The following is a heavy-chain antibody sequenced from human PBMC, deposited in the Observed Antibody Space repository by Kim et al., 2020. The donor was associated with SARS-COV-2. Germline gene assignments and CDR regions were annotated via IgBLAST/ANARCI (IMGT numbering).Heavy chain of an antibody. J-gene: IGHJ4*02. D-gene: IGHD3-22*01. Sequence: SETLSLTCVVYGGSFSGYYWSWIRQPPGKGLEWIGEINHSGSTNYNPSLKSRVTISVDTSKNKFSLKLSSVTAADTVVYYCARVNSYDSSGPLDYWGQGT. CDR2: INHSGST. CDR1: GGSFSGYY. V-gene: IGHV4-34*01. CDR3: ARVNSYDSSGPLDY.